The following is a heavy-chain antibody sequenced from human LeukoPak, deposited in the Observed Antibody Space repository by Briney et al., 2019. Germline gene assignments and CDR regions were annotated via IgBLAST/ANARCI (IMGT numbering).Heavy chain of an antibody. CDR1: GGSISSSTHY. Sequence: PSETLSLTCTVSGGSISSSTHYWGWVRQPPGRGLEWLVSIYYSGSTYYNPSLKSRVSISVDTSKNQFSLKLSSVTAADTAVYYCARRGYGGFLDWFDPWGQGILVTVSS. CDR3: ARRGYGGFLDWFDP. D-gene: IGHD4-23*01. CDR2: IYYSGST. J-gene: IGHJ5*02. V-gene: IGHV4-39*01.